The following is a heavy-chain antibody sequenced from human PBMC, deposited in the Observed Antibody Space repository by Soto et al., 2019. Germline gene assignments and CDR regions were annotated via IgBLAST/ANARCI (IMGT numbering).Heavy chain of an antibody. Sequence: QVQLVQSGAEEKKSGASVKVSCKASGYTFNSYAMHWVRQAPGQRPEWMGWINAGNGNTKYSQKFQGRVTITRDSSEGTAYMELTSLRSEDTAVYYCARDDYYIWGQGTMVTVSS. CDR1: GYTFNSYA. CDR3: ARDDYYI. V-gene: IGHV1-3*05. J-gene: IGHJ3*02. D-gene: IGHD3-16*01. CDR2: INAGNGNT.